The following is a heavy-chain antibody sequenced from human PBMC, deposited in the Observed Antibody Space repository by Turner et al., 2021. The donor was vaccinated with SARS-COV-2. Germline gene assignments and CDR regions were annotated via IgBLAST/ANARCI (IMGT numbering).Heavy chain of an antibody. J-gene: IGHJ6*02. V-gene: IGHV3-53*01. CDR1: GFTVSSNY. CDR2: IYSGGST. Sequence: EVQLVESGGGLIQPGGSLRLSCAASGFTVSSNYMTWVRQAPGKGLEWVSVIYSGGSTYYADSVKGRFTIFRDNSKNTLYLQMNSLRAEDTAVYYCARDLYYYGMDVWGQGTTVTVSS. CDR3: ARDLYYYGMDV.